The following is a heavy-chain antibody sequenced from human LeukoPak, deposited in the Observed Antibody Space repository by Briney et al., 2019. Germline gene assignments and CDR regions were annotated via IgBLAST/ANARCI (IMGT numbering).Heavy chain of an antibody. Sequence: PSETLSLTCTVSGDSISSGIHYWNWIRQPAGKGLEWIGRIYTSGSTNCNPSLRSRVTISVYTSKNQFSLKLSSVTAADTAVYYCARGGVVVPAALRKALRGYYYYMDVWGKGTTVTISS. V-gene: IGHV4-61*02. J-gene: IGHJ6*03. D-gene: IGHD2-2*02. CDR2: IYTSGST. CDR1: GDSISSGIHY. CDR3: ARGGVVVPAALRKALRGYYYYMDV.